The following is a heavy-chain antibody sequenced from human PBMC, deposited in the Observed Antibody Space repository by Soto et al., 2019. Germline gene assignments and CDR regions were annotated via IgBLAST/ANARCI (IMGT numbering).Heavy chain of an antibody. CDR2: INSDGSST. D-gene: IGHD3-3*01. J-gene: IGHJ6*02. CDR3: ANRFLGNYYGMDV. V-gene: IGHV3-74*01. Sequence: PGGSLRLSCAASGFTFSSYWMHWVRQAPGKGLVWVSRINSDGSSTSYADSVKGRFTISRDNAKNTLYLQMNSLRAEGTAVYYCANRFLGNYYGMDVWGQGTTVTVSS. CDR1: GFTFSSYW.